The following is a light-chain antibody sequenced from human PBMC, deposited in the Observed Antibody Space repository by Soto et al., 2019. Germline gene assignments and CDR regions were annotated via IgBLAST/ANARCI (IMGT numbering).Light chain of an antibody. CDR3: QQYNDWPPRVT. CDR1: QSVHSN. V-gene: IGKV3-15*01. J-gene: IGKJ5*01. CDR2: GAS. Sequence: EIVMTQSPATLSVSPGERVTLSCRASQSVHSNLAWYQQKPGQAPRLLFYGASNMAFGVPPTFSASGSGTEFTLTITNLQSEDFAFYYCQQYNDWPPRVTFGQGTRLEI.